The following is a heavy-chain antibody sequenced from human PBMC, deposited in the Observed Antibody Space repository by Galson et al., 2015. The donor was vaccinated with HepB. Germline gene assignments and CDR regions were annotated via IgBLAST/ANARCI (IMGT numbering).Heavy chain of an antibody. J-gene: IGHJ4*02. V-gene: IGHV4-59*01. CDR3: ARWGTGSGSYDY. D-gene: IGHD3-16*01. Sequence: SETLSLTCTVSGGSISSYYWSWIRQPPGKGLEWIGYIYYSGSTNYNPSLKSRVTISVDTSKNQFSLKLSSVTAADTAVYYCARWGTGSGSYDYWGQGTLVTVSS. CDR1: GGSISSYY. CDR2: IYYSGST.